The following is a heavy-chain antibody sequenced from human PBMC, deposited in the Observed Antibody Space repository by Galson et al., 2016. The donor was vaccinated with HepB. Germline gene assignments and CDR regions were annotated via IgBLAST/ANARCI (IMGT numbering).Heavy chain of an antibody. V-gene: IGHV4-31*03. CDR2: IYYSGST. Sequence: QVDLQESGPRLVRSSETLSLTCTVSGGSISGGGHYWSWIRQHPGQGLEFIGYIYYSGSTDYNPSLKSRVTISVDTSKNQFSLKLTSVTAADTAVYYCARGSFYSDSSGYYDYWGQGALVTVSS. CDR3: ARGSFYSDSSGYYDY. CDR1: GGSISGGGHY. D-gene: IGHD3-22*01. J-gene: IGHJ4*02.